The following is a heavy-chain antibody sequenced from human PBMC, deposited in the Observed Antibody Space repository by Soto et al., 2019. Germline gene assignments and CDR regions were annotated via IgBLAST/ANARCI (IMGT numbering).Heavy chain of an antibody. CDR3: ARDVFCGGAPACPDMDV. D-gene: IGHD2-21*01. J-gene: IGHJ6*02. CDR2: IGGYNGNT. Sequence: ASVEVSCKASGYTFSGYSITWVRQAPGQGLEWMGRIGGYNGNTNYARTLRDRLTLTTDTSTSTAYMELRSLTSDDTAVYYCARDVFCGGAPACPDMDVWGQGTTVTVSS. V-gene: IGHV1-18*04. CDR1: GYTFSGYS.